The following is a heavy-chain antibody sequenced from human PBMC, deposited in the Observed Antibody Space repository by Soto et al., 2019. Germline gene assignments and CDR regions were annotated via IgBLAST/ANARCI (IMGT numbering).Heavy chain of an antibody. CDR3: ASQGSEYSSSGDAFDI. CDR2: IYYSGST. Sequence: QLQLQESGPGLVKPSETLSLTCTVSGGSISSSSYYWGWIRQPPGKGLEWIGSIYYSGSTYYNPSLKCRVTISVDTSKNQFSLKLSSVTAADTAVYYCASQGSEYSSSGDAFDIWGQGTMVTVSS. CDR1: GGSISSSSYY. D-gene: IGHD6-6*01. V-gene: IGHV4-39*01. J-gene: IGHJ3*02.